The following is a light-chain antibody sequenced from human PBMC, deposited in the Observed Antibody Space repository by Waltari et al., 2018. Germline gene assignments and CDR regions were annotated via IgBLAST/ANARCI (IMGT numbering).Light chain of an antibody. Sequence: QSVLTQPPSVSAAPGQTVTISCSGSSPNIGKNYVSWYQQLPGTAPKLLIYDNNKRPSGIPDRFSGSKSGTSATLGITGLQTGDEADYYCGTWDSSLSAVVFGGGTKLTVL. J-gene: IGLJ2*01. CDR3: GTWDSSLSAVV. CDR2: DNN. V-gene: IGLV1-51*01. CDR1: SPNIGKNY.